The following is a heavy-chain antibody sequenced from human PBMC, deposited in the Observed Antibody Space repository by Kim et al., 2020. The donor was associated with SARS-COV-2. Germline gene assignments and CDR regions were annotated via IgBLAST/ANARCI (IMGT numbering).Heavy chain of an antibody. CDR1: GGTFSGYF. CDR3: GMYNGKDY. Sequence: SETLSLTCAVYGGTFSGYFWSWIRQPPGKGLEWIGEINHKGTTKYNPSLKSRLTISSDRTNNQFPLRLTSLTAADTAMYYCGMYNGKDYWGQGTLVTVSS. J-gene: IGHJ4*02. D-gene: IGHD1-20*01. V-gene: IGHV4-34*08. CDR2: INHKGTT.